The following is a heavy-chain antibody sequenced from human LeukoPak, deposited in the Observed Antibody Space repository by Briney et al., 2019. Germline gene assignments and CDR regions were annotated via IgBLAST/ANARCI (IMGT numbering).Heavy chain of an antibody. Sequence: PGGSLRLSCAASGFTFSSYGMHWVRQAPGKGLEWVAVISYDGSNKYYADSVKGRFTISRDNSKNTLYLQMNSLRAEDTAVYYCAKDREVLTGYKLAMDVWGQGTTVTVSS. CDR1: GFTFSSYG. CDR2: ISYDGSNK. CDR3: AKDREVLTGYKLAMDV. D-gene: IGHD3-9*01. J-gene: IGHJ6*02. V-gene: IGHV3-30*18.